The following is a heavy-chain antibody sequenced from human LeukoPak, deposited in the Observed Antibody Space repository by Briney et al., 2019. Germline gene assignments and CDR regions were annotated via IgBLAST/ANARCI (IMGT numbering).Heavy chain of an antibody. Sequence: SETLPLTCTVSGGSISSYYWSWIRQPPGKGLEWIGYIYYSGSTNYNPSLKSRVTISVDTSKNQFSLKLSSVTAADTAVYYCAREGGIAARPFDYWGQGTLVTVSS. V-gene: IGHV4-59*01. CDR1: GGSISSYY. CDR2: IYYSGST. J-gene: IGHJ4*02. CDR3: AREGGIAARPFDY. D-gene: IGHD6-6*01.